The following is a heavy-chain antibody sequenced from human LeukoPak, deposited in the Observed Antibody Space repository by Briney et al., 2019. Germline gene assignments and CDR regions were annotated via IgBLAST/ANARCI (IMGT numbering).Heavy chain of an antibody. CDR3: ARDCSGGSCYSATLDY. J-gene: IGHJ4*02. D-gene: IGHD2-15*01. Sequence: PGGSLRLSCAASGFTVSSNYMSWVRQAPGKGLEWVSVIYSGGSTYYADSVKGRFTISRDNSKNTLYLQMNSLRAEDTAVYYCARDCSGGSCYSATLDYWGQGTLVTVSS. CDR2: IYSGGST. CDR1: GFTVSSNY. V-gene: IGHV3-66*01.